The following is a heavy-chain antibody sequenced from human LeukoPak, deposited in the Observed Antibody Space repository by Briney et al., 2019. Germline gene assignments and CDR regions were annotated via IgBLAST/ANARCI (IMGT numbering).Heavy chain of an antibody. J-gene: IGHJ4*02. CDR1: GGSISSYY. V-gene: IGHV4-59*01. CDR2: IYYTGST. CDR3: VRSFSGTHFES. Sequence: SETLSLTCTVSGGSISSYYWNWIRQPPGKALESIGFIYYTGSTNYSPSLKSRVTISEETSKNQISLKLSSVTAADTAVYYCVRSFSGTHFESWGQGTLVTVSS. D-gene: IGHD5-12*01.